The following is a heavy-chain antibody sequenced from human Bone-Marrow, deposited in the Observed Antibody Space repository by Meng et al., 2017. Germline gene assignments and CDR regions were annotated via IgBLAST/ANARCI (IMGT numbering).Heavy chain of an antibody. CDR2: INPSGGST. CDR3: AREDYDILTGSFDY. D-gene: IGHD3-9*01. CDR1: GGTFSSYA. J-gene: IGHJ4*02. Sequence: ASVKVSCKASGGTFSSYAISWVRQAPGQGLEWMGIINPSGGSTSYAQKFQGRVTMTRDTSTSTVYMELSSLRSEDTAVYYCAREDYDILTGSFDYWGQGTLVTVSS. V-gene: IGHV1-46*01.